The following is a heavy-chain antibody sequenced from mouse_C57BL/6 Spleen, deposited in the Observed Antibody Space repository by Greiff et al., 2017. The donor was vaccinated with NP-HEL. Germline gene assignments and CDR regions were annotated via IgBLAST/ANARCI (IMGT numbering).Heavy chain of an antibody. Sequence: QVQLQQSGAELARPGASVKLSCKASGYTFTSYGISWVKQRTGQGLEWIGEIYPRSGNTYYNEKFKGKATLTADKSSSTAYMELRSLTSEDSAVYFCARSEAYGSSYVYYFDYWGQGTTLTVSS. V-gene: IGHV1-81*01. J-gene: IGHJ2*01. CDR2: IYPRSGNT. D-gene: IGHD1-1*01. CDR1: GYTFTSYG. CDR3: ARSEAYGSSYVYYFDY.